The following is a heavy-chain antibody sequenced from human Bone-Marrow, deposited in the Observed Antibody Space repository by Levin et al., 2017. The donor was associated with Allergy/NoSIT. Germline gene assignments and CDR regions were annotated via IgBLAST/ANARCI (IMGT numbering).Heavy chain of an antibody. CDR2: INTDGSST. D-gene: IGHD4-17*01. Sequence: GESLNISCAASGFSFSSHWMHWVRQAPGKGLVWVSRINTDGSSTSYADSVKGRFTISRDNARNTLYLQMNSLRAEDTAVYYCARLTVTTGEDYFDYWGQGTLVTVSS. CDR3: ARLTVTTGEDYFDY. CDR1: GFSFSSHW. V-gene: IGHV3-74*01. J-gene: IGHJ4*02.